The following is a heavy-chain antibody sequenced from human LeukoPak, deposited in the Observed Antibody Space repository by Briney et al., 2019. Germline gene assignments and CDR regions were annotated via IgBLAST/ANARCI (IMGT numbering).Heavy chain of an antibody. CDR2: IIPISATP. CDR1: GGTFSNYA. CDR3: ARAITPLDRAVFDY. V-gene: IGHV1-69*13. Sequence: ASVKVSCKASGGTFSNYAISWVRQAPGQGLEWMGGIIPISATPTYSRKFQGRVTITADESTTTVYMDLSSLRSEDTAIYFCARAITPLDRAVFDYWGRGTLITVSS. J-gene: IGHJ4*02. D-gene: IGHD1-1*01.